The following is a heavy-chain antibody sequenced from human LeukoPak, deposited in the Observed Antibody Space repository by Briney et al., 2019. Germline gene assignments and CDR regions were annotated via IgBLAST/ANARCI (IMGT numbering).Heavy chain of an antibody. J-gene: IGHJ4*02. CDR1: GYSISSGYY. D-gene: IGHD3-22*01. CDR3: ARRKGDTYYYDSSGYRYYFDY. CDR2: IYHSGST. V-gene: IGHV4-38-2*01. Sequence: PAETLSLTCAVSGYSISSGYYWGWIRQPPGNGLEWIGRIYHSGSTYYIPSLKSRVTISVDTSKNQFSLKLSSVSAADTAVSYCARRKGDTYYYDSSGYRYYFDYWGQGTLVTVSS.